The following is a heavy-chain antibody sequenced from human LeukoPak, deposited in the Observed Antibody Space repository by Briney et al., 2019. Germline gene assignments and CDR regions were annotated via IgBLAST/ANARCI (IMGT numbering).Heavy chain of an antibody. CDR3: AKAPVTSCRGAYCYPFDS. J-gene: IGHJ4*02. D-gene: IGHD2-21*01. Sequence: GGSLRLSCAASGFTLSTYAMSWVRQTPGKGLEWVAATSSSDAGTYHADSVRGRFTISRDNSKNTLYLQMNSLRAEDAAVYFCAKAPVTSCRGAYCYPFDSWGQGALVTVSS. V-gene: IGHV3-23*01. CDR1: GFTLSTYA. CDR2: TSSSDAGT.